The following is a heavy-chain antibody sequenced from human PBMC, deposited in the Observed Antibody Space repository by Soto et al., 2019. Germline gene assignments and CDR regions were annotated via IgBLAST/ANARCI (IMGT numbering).Heavy chain of an antibody. CDR3: AKSDVPTIAPPDY. J-gene: IGHJ4*02. V-gene: IGHV3-33*06. CDR1: GFTFSSYG. D-gene: IGHD2-2*01. CDR2: IWYDGSNK. Sequence: GGSLRLSCVASGFTFSSYGMYWVRQAPGKGPDWVAVIWYDGSNKYYADSVKGRFTISRDNSKNTLYLQMNSLRAEDTAVYYCAKSDVPTIAPPDYWGQGAPVTVSS.